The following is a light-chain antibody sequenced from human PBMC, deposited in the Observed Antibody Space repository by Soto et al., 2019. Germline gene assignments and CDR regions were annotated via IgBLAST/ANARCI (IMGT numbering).Light chain of an antibody. CDR1: SSNIGRNY. CDR3: AAWDDSLNGWV. J-gene: IGLJ3*02. V-gene: IGLV1-47*01. CDR2: RTN. Sequence: QSVLTQPPSASWTPGQRVTISCFGSSSNIGRNYIHWYQQLTGAAPTLLIYRTNQRPSEVPDRFSASKSGTSGSLAISDLRAEDEADYYCAAWDDSLNGWVFGGGTKLTVL.